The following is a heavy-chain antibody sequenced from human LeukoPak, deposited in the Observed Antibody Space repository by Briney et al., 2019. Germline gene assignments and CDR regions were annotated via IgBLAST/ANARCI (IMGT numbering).Heavy chain of an antibody. V-gene: IGHV4-39*01. Sequence: SETLSLTCSVSGGSISSTTYYWGWIRQPPGKGLEWIGSISYSGSTYYNPSLKSRVTISVDTSKNQFSLKLSSVTAADAAVYYCASFLDTAMVVVYWGQGTLVTVSS. CDR3: ASFLDTAMVVVY. CDR2: ISYSGST. J-gene: IGHJ4*02. CDR1: GGSISSTTYY. D-gene: IGHD5-18*01.